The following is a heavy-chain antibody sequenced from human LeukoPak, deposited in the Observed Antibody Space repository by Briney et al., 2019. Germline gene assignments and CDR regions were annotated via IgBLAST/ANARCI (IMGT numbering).Heavy chain of an antibody. CDR1: GFTFSSYA. J-gene: IGHJ6*03. CDR2: ISYDGSYK. Sequence: GGSLRLSCAASGFTFSSYAMHWVRQAPGKGLEWVAVISYDGSYKYYADSVKGRFTISRDNSKNTLYLQMNSLRAEDTAVYYCARDLYSSSWYGSRNYMDVWGKGTTVTVSS. V-gene: IGHV3-30*04. CDR3: ARDLYSSSWYGSRNYMDV. D-gene: IGHD6-13*01.